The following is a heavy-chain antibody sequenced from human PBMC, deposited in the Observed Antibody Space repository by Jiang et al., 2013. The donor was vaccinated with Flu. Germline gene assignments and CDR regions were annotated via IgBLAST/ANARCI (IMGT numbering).Heavy chain of an antibody. D-gene: IGHD4-17*01. J-gene: IGHJ2*01. CDR2: ILPDDSDS. V-gene: IGHV5-51*01. Sequence: GAEVKKPGESLKISCKASGYSFTSYWIAWVRQMPGKGLEWMAIILPDDSDSRYSPSLQGQVTVSVDKSIRTAYLQWSSLKTSDTAMYYCARSNGDYAWYFDVWGRGTLVTVSS. CDR1: GYSFTSYW. CDR3: ARSNGDYAWYFDV.